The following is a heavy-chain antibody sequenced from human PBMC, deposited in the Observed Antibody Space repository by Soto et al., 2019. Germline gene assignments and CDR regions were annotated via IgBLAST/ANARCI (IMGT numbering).Heavy chain of an antibody. CDR3: ARGVAVAGILNYFDY. CDR1: GGTFSSYA. Sequence: SVKVSCKASGGTFSSYAISWVRQALGQGLEWMGGIIPIFGTANYAQKFQGRVTITADKSTSTAYMELSSLRSEDTAVYYCARGVAVAGILNYFDYWGQGTLVTVSS. D-gene: IGHD6-19*01. V-gene: IGHV1-69*06. J-gene: IGHJ4*02. CDR2: IIPIFGTA.